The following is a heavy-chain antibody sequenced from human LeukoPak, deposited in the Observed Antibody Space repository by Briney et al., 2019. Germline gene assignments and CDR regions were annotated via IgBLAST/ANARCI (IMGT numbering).Heavy chain of an antibody. CDR3: ARVSEWLSLAFDY. J-gene: IGHJ4*02. D-gene: IGHD3-3*01. V-gene: IGHV3-7*01. Sequence: GGSLRLSCAASGFTFSSYWMSWVRQAPGKGLEWVANIKQDGSEKYYVDSVKGRFTISRDNAKNSLYLRMNSLRAEDTAVYYCARVSEWLSLAFDYWGQGTLVTVSS. CDR1: GFTFSSYW. CDR2: IKQDGSEK.